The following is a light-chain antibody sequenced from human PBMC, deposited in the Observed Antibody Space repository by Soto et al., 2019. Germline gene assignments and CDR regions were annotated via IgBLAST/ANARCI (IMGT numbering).Light chain of an antibody. Sequence: EIVLTQSPGTLSLSPGERATLSCMASQSVGSSYLAWYQQKPGQAPRLLIYGASSRATGIPDRFSGSGSGTDFTLTISRLELEDFAVYYCQQYGSSPPTFGQGTKV. CDR3: QQYGSSPPT. CDR1: QSVGSSY. CDR2: GAS. J-gene: IGKJ1*01. V-gene: IGKV3-20*01.